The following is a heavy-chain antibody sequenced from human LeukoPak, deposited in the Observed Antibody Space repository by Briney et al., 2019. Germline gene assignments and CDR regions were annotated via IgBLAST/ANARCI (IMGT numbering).Heavy chain of an antibody. D-gene: IGHD6-6*01. CDR1: GGSFSGYY. Sequence: SETLSLTCAVYGGSFSGYYWSWIRQPPGKGLEWIGEINHSGSTNYYPSLKSRVTISVDTSKNQFSLKLSSVAAADTAVYYCARESLAARRIDYWGQGTLVTVSS. CDR2: INHSGST. V-gene: IGHV4-34*01. J-gene: IGHJ4*02. CDR3: ARESLAARRIDY.